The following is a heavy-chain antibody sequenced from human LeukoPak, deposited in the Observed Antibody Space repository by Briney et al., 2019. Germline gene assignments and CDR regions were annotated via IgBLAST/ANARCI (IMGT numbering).Heavy chain of an antibody. CDR2: INPNSGGT. D-gene: IGHD6-19*01. J-gene: IGHJ4*02. CDR1: GYTFTGYY. Sequence: GASVKVSCKASGYTFTGYYMHWVRQAPGQGLEWMGWINPNSGGTNYAQKFQGRVTMTRDTSISTAYMELSRLRSDDTAVYYCARDLGPDKYSSGWYYWGQGTLVTVSS. V-gene: IGHV1-2*02. CDR3: ARDLGPDKYSSGWYY.